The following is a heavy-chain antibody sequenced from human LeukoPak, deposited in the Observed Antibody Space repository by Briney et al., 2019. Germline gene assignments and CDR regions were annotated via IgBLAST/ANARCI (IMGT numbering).Heavy chain of an antibody. V-gene: IGHV1-69*06. D-gene: IGHD6-19*01. J-gene: IGHJ4*02. CDR1: GVTFDSYT. CDR2: TIPLFGSG. CDR3: ATSPSIAVAGLYYLDY. Sequence: SVKVSCKASGVTFDSYTFAWVRQAPGQGLEWMGGTIPLFGSGNNAQKFQGRVTITLDKSTTTAYMELSSLTSDDTAIYYCATSPSIAVAGLYYLDYWGQRTLVTVSS.